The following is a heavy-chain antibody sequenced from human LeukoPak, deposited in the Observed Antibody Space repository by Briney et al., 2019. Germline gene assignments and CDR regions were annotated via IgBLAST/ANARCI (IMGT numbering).Heavy chain of an antibody. J-gene: IGHJ6*02. Sequence: PEASVKVSCKASGYTFTSYGISWVRQAPGQGLEWMGWISAYNGNTNYAQKLQGRVTMTTDTSTSTAYMELRSLRSDDTAAYYCARGGSSSSKDYYYGMDVWGQGTTVTVSS. CDR3: ARGGSSSSKDYYYGMDV. CDR1: GYTFTSYG. D-gene: IGHD6-6*01. CDR2: ISAYNGNT. V-gene: IGHV1-18*01.